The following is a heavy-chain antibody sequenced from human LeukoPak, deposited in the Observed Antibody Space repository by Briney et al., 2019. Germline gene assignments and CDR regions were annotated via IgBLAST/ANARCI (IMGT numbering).Heavy chain of an antibody. CDR3: ASPDIVVVTAIKPSNDY. D-gene: IGHD2-21*02. J-gene: IGHJ4*02. CDR2: ISYDVSNK. Sequence: GGSLRLSCAASGFTFSSYAMHWVRQAPGKGLEWVAVISYDVSNKYYADSVKGRFTISRDNSKNTLYLQMNSLRAEDTAVYYCASPDIVVVTAIKPSNDYWGQGTLVTVSS. V-gene: IGHV3-30-3*01. CDR1: GFTFSSYA.